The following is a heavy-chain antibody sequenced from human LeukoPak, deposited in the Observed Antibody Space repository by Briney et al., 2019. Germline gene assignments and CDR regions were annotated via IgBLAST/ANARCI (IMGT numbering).Heavy chain of an antibody. D-gene: IGHD3-10*01. CDR2: IRYDGSNK. V-gene: IGHV3-30*02. Sequence: GGSLRLSCAASGFTFSSYGMHWVRQAPGKGLEWVAFIRYDGSNKYYADSVKGRFTISRDNSKNTLYLQMNSLRAEDTAVYYCAKTSGSGTYFDPFDYWGQGTLVTVSS. J-gene: IGHJ4*02. CDR3: AKTSGSGTYFDPFDY. CDR1: GFTFSSYG.